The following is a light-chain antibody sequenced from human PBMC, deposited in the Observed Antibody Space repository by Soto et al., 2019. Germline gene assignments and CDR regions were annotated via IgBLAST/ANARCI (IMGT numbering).Light chain of an antibody. CDR2: WTS. J-gene: IGKJ1*01. V-gene: IGKV4-1*01. Sequence: DIVMTQSPDSLAVSLGERATIKCKSSQTVLYSSNNKNYLAWYQQKPGQPPKLLIYWTSTRESGVPDRFTGSGSGTDFTLTIRSLQAEDVAAYYCQQYYSTPPTFGQGIKVKNK. CDR1: QTVLYSSNNKNY. CDR3: QQYYSTPPT.